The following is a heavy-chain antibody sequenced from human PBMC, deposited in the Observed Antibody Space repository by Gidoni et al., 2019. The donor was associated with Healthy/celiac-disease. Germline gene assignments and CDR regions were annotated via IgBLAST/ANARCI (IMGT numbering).Heavy chain of an antibody. J-gene: IGHJ6*02. CDR2: IIPIVGTA. V-gene: IGHV1-69*01. CDR1: GGTFSSYA. Sequence: QVQLVQSGAEVKKPGSSVKVSCMASGGTFSSYAISWVRQAPGQGLEWMGGIIPIVGTANYAQKFQGRVTITADESTSTAYMELSSLRSEDTAVYYCASRYSGSYYPVYYYGMDVWGQGTTVTVSS. CDR3: ASRYSGSYYPVYYYGMDV. D-gene: IGHD1-26*01.